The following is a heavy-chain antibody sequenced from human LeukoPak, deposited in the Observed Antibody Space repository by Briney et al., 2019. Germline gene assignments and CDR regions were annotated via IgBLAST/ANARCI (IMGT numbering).Heavy chain of an antibody. D-gene: IGHD6-19*01. CDR1: GGSFSGYY. CDR3: ARLAVAGTGDDAFDI. CDR2: INHSGST. V-gene: IGHV4-34*01. J-gene: IGHJ3*02. Sequence: SETLSLTCAVYGGSFSGYYWSWIRQPPGKGLEWIGEINHSGSTNYNPSLKSRVTISVDTSKNQFSLKLSSVTAADTAVYYCARLAVAGTGDDAFDIWGQGTMVTVSS.